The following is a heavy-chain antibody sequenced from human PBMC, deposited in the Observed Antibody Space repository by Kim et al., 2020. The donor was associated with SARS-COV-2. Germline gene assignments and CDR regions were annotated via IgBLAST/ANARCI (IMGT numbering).Heavy chain of an antibody. V-gene: IGHV1-18*01. CDR2: ISIKNGHT. Sequence: ASVKVSCKASGYTFSSYSSYGISWVRQAPGQGLEWMGWISIKNGHTNYAQKLQGRVTMTIDTSTSTAYMELRSLRSDDTAVYSCARGFYYYDSNGHLFDYWGQGTPVTVSS. D-gene: IGHD3-22*01. CDR1: GYTFSSYSSYG. CDR3: ARGFYYYDSNGHLFDY. J-gene: IGHJ4*01.